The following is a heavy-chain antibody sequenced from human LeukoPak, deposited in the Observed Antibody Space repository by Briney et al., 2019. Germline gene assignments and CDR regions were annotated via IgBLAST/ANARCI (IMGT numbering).Heavy chain of an antibody. CDR3: ARDSSGWRNWFDP. V-gene: IGHV3-21*01. D-gene: IGHD6-19*01. Sequence: GGSLRLSCEASGFTFSNHAMSWVRQAPGKGLAWVSSISSSSSYIYYADSVKGRFTISRDNAKNSLYLQMNSLRAEDTAVYYCARDSSGWRNWFDPWGQGTLVTVSS. CDR1: GFTFSNHA. CDR2: ISSSSSYI. J-gene: IGHJ5*02.